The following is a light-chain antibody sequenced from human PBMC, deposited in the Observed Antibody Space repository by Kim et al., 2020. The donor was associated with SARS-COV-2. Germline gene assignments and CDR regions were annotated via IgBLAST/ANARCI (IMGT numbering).Light chain of an antibody. CDR1: SSDVGSYNL. Sequence: GQSITISCTGNSSDVGSYNLVSWYQQHPGKAPKLMIYEVRKRPSGVSNRFSGSKSGNTASLTISGLQAEDEADYYCCSYAGSSTYVFGTGTKVTVL. CDR3: CSYAGSSTYV. CDR2: EVR. V-gene: IGLV2-23*02. J-gene: IGLJ1*01.